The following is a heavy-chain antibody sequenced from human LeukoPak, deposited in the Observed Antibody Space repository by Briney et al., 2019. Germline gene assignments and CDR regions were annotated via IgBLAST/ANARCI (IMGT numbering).Heavy chain of an antibody. Sequence: SETLSLTCTVSGGSISSYYWSWIRQPPGKGLEWIGYIYYSGSTNYNPSLKSRVTISVDTSKNQFSLKLSSVTAADTAVYYCARARYCCSTSCYPTPYYFDYWGQGTLVTVSS. D-gene: IGHD2-2*01. J-gene: IGHJ4*02. CDR1: GGSISSYY. CDR3: ARARYCCSTSCYPTPYYFDY. V-gene: IGHV4-59*01. CDR2: IYYSGST.